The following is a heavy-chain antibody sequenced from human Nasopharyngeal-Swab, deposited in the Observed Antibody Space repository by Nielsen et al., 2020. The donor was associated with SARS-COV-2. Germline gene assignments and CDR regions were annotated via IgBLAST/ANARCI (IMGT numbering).Heavy chain of an antibody. CDR1: GGSISSYY. V-gene: IGHV4-59*08. Sequence: SETLSLTCTVSGGSISSYYWSWIRQPPGKGLEWIGYIYYSWSTNYNPSLKSRVTISVDTSKNQFSLKLSSVTAADTAVYYCARHGGFWSGYSNYWYFDLWGRGTLVTVSS. J-gene: IGHJ2*01. CDR2: IYYSWST. CDR3: ARHGGFWSGYSNYWYFDL. D-gene: IGHD3-3*01.